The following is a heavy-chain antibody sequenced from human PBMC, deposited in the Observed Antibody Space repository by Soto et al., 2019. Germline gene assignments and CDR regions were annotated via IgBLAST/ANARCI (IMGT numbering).Heavy chain of an antibody. CDR1: EFSFDDYA. CDR2: ITYTGVST. J-gene: IGHJ4*02. V-gene: IGHV3-23*01. D-gene: IGHD6-13*01. CDR3: AKSSVWYPYFDS. Sequence: EAQLLESGGDLVQPGGSLRLSCAASEFSFDDYAMSWVRQAPGKGLEWVSSITYTGVSTYYADSVKGRFTISRDNSRDTLFLQMNSLRAEDTGIYYCAKSSVWYPYFDSWGQGTLVTVSS.